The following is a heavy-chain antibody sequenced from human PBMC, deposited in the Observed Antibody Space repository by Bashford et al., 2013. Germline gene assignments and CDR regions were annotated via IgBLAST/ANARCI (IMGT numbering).Heavy chain of an antibody. Sequence: GESLKISCKGSGYSFTSYWIGWVRQMPGKGLEWMGIIYPGDSDTRYSPSFQGQVTISADKSISTAYLQWSSLKASDTAMYYCARHVDIVVVAGNWMEDYYYYGMDVWGQGTTVTVSS. CDR2: IYPGDSDT. CDR3: ARHVDIVVVAGNWMEDYYYYGMDV. V-gene: IGHV5-51*01. CDR1: GYSFTSYW. D-gene: IGHD2-2*01. J-gene: IGHJ6*02.